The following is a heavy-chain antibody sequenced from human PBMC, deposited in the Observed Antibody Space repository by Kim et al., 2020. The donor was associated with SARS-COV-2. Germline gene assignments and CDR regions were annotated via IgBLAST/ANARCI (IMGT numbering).Heavy chain of an antibody. J-gene: IGHJ6*01. V-gene: IGHV3-30*04. Sequence: GGSLRLSCAASGFTFSNYAMHWVRQAPGKGLEWVAVISYDGTNKYYADSVKGRFTISRDNSKNTLYLQMNSLRAEDTAVYYCARDWGGSSDWGYYGMDVWGQGTTVSVSP. CDR3: ARDWGGSSDWGYYGMDV. CDR1: GFTFSNYA. D-gene: IGHD6-19*01. CDR2: ISYDGTNK.